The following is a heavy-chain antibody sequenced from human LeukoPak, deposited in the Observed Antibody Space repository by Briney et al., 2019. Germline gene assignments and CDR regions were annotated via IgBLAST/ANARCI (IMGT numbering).Heavy chain of an antibody. V-gene: IGHV1-18*01. J-gene: IGHJ4*02. CDR2: ISAYNGNT. CDR1: GYTFTSYG. Sequence: ASVKVSCKASGYTFTSYGISWVRQAPGQGLEWMGWISAYNGNTNYAQKLQGRVTMTTDTSTSAAYMELKSLRSDDTAVYYCARDGDYGSGIPGAPYDYWGQGTLVTVSS. CDR3: ARDGDYGSGIPGAPYDY. D-gene: IGHD3-10*01.